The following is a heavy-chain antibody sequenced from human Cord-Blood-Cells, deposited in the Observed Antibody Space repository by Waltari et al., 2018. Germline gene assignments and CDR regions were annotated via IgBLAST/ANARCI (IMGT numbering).Heavy chain of an antibody. Sequence: EVQLLESGGGLVQPGGSLRLSCAASGFTFSSYWMHWVRQAPGKGLVWVSRINSDGSSTSYADSVKGRFTISRDNAKNTLYLQMNSLRAEDTAVYYCARERWGLDRKNAFDIWGQGTMVTVSS. V-gene: IGHV3-74*01. CDR3: ARERWGLDRKNAFDI. J-gene: IGHJ3*02. CDR1: GFTFSSYW. CDR2: INSDGSST. D-gene: IGHD2-21*01.